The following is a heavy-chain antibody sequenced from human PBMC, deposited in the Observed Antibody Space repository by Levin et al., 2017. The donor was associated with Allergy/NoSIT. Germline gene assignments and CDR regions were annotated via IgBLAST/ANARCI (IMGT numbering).Heavy chain of an antibody. D-gene: IGHD3-9*01. CDR1: GFTFSSYW. J-gene: IGHJ2*01. CDR2: INSDGSST. V-gene: IGHV3-74*01. Sequence: QSGGSLRLSCAASGFTFSSYWMHWVRQAPGKGLVWVSRINSDGSSTSYADSVKGRFTISRDNAKNTLYLQMNSLRAEDTAVYYCASTRPHYDILTGYYTENYWYFDLWGRGTLVTVSS. CDR3: ASTRPHYDILTGYYTENYWYFDL.